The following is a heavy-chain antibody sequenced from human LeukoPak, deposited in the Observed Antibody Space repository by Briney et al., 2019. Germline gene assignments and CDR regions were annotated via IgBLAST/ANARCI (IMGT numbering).Heavy chain of an antibody. CDR1: GGSFSGCY. V-gene: IGHV4-34*01. CDR2: INHSGST. J-gene: IGHJ5*02. CDR3: ARRYSSSSFNWFDP. Sequence: PSETLSLTCAVYGGSFSGCYWSWIRQPPGKGLEWIREINHSGSTNYNPSLKSRVTISVDTSKNQFSLKLSSVTAADTAVYYCARRYSSSSFNWFDPWGQRTLVTVSS. D-gene: IGHD6-6*01.